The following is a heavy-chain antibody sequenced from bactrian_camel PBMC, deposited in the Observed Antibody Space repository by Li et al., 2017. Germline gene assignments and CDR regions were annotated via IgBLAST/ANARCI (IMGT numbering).Heavy chain of an antibody. J-gene: IGHJ6*01. CDR2: IASDGQTT. V-gene: IGHV3S40*01. D-gene: IGHD6*01. Sequence: VQLVESGGGSVQAGGSLRLSCAASGFTFSTYGMSWVRQAPGKGLEWVSAIASDGQTTAYADSVKGRFTVSRDNVKGTQYLQMNSLKPEDAGVYYCAAECGGTGSWCLADFGYWGQGTQV. CDR3: AAECGGTGSWCLADFGY. CDR1: GFTFSTYG.